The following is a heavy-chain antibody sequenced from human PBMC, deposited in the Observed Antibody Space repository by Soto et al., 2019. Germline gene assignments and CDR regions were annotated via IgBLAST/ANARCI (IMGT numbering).Heavy chain of an antibody. CDR2: ISGGGDTT. D-gene: IGHD3-10*01. CDR1: GFTFNNYA. J-gene: IGHJ4*02. V-gene: IGHV3-23*01. Sequence: VQLLESGGGLVQPGGSLRLSCAASGFTFNNYAMTWVRQAPGKGLEWVSAISGGGDTTSYADSVKGRFTVSRDGSKNTLYLQMSSRRAEDTALYYCAKGRGGSGSLTPRVDFWGQGTRVTVSS. CDR3: AKGRGGSGSLTPRVDF.